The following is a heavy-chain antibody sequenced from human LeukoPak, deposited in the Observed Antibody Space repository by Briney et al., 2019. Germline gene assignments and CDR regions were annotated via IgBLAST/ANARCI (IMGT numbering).Heavy chain of an antibody. CDR2: IWYDGSNK. CDR1: GFTFSSYG. J-gene: IGHJ6*04. V-gene: IGHV3-33*06. D-gene: IGHD2-2*01. CDR3: AKDIVVPRPYYGMDV. Sequence: SGGSLRLSCAASGFTFSSYGMRWVRQAPGKGLEWVAVIWYDGSNKYYADSVKGRFTISRDNSKNTLYLQMNSLRAEDTAVYYCAKDIVVPRPYYGMDVWGKGTTVTVSS.